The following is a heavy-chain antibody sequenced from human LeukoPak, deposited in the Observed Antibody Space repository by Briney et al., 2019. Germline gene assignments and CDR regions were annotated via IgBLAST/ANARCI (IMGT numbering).Heavy chain of an antibody. CDR1: GGSITNNW. J-gene: IGHJ4*02. D-gene: IGHD4-17*01. CDR3: ARNGYYSVDY. Sequence: SGTLSLTCVVSGGSITNNWWSWVRQPPGKGLEWIAEIYHSGSTTYNPSLKSRVTISIDTSKTQFSLKLSSVTAADTAVYYCARNGYYSVDYWGQGTLVTVSS. V-gene: IGHV4-4*02. CDR2: IYHSGST.